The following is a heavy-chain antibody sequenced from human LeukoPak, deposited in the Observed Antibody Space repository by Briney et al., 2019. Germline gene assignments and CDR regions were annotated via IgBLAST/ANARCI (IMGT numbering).Heavy chain of an antibody. CDR2: IGTAGDP. J-gene: IGHJ6*02. CDR1: GFTFSSYD. CDR3: AKALHESGYSYYYYYYGMDV. D-gene: IGHD3-3*01. Sequence: AGGSLRLSCAASGFTFSSYDMHWVRQATGKGLEWVSAIGTAGDPYYPGSVKGRFTISRDNSKNTLYLQMNSLRAEDTAVYYCAKALHESGYSYYYYYYGMDVWGQGTTVTVSS. V-gene: IGHV3-13*05.